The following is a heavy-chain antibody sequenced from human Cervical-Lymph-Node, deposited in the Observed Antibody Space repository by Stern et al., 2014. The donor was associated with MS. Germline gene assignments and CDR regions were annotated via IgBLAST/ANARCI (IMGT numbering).Heavy chain of an antibody. J-gene: IGHJ4*02. CDR3: GRFTRGSPSDY. V-gene: IGHV3-7*01. Sequence: VPLVESGGGLVQPGESLTLSCVASGFTFSVYWMSWVRQAPGKGLEWVANMRYDESDKSYVDSVKGLFTISRDNAKNSLYLQMNSLRGEDTAVYFCGRFTRGSPSDYWGQGTQVTVSP. CDR1: GFTFSVYW. CDR2: MRYDESDK. D-gene: IGHD3-10*01.